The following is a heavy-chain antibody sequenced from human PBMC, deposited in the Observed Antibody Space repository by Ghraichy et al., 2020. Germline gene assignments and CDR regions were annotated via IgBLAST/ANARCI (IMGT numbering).Heavy chain of an antibody. Sequence: GGSLRLSCTVSGFTFNSYGMHWVRQAPGKGLEWVAVISYDGSNKYYVDSVKGRFTISRDNSKNTVYLQMNSLRTEDTAVYYCGKDALTCNNGDGFDIWGLGTMVTVS. J-gene: IGHJ3*02. V-gene: IGHV3-30*18. D-gene: IGHD1/OR15-1a*01. CDR1: GFTFNSYG. CDR2: ISYDGSNK. CDR3: GKDALTCNNGDGFDI.